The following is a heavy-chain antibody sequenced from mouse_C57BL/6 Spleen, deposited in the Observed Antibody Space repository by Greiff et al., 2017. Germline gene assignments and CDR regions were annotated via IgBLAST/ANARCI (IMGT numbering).Heavy chain of an antibody. CDR2: IYPGSGNT. Sequence: VQLQQSGAELVRPGASVKLSCKASGYTFTDYYINWVKQRPGQGLEWIARIYPGSGNTYYNEKFKGKATLTAEKSSSTAYMQLSSLTSEDSAVYFCARDGYYVGFAYWGQGTLVTVSA. CDR3: ARDGYYVGFAY. V-gene: IGHV1-76*01. J-gene: IGHJ3*01. D-gene: IGHD2-3*01. CDR1: GYTFTDYY.